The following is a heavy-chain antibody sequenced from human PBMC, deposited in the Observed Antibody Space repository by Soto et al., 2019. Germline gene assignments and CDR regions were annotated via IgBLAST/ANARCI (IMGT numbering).Heavy chain of an antibody. CDR3: ARSAFT. V-gene: IGHV4-31*03. J-gene: IGHJ4*02. Sequence: QVQLQESGPGLVKPSQTLSLTCTVSGGSISSGGYYWNWIRQHPGKGLEWIGYTYYIGSTYYNPSLKRRVTLSVDTSKNQSTLQLRSAHAAAPAVYYCARSAFTRGQGTPVTAS. CDR1: GGSISSGGYY. CDR2: TYYIGST. D-gene: IGHD3-16*01.